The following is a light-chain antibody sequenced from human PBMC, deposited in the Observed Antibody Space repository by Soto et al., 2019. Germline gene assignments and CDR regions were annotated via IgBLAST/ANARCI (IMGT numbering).Light chain of an antibody. CDR3: AAWYDSLSALV. Sequence: QSALTQPPSASGTPGQTVTISCSGSSSNIGSNNVYSYQHLPATTPKLLMRCSDQRPSAVPDRFSGSKSGTSASLSISGLRSDDEADYYCAAWYDSLSALVFGGGTKLTVL. CDR2: CSD. J-gene: IGLJ2*01. CDR1: SSNIGSNN. V-gene: IGLV1-47*02.